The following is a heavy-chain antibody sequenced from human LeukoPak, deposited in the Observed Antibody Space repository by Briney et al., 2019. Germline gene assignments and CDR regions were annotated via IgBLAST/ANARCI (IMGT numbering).Heavy chain of an antibody. V-gene: IGHV4-34*01. Sequence: PSETLSLTCAVYGGAFSGYYWSWIRQPPGKGLEWIGEINHSGSTHYNPSLKSRVTISVDTSKNQFSLKLSSVTAADTAVYYCARDYRTYYYDSSVDYWGQGTLVTVSS. CDR2: INHSGST. CDR3: ARDYRTYYYDSSVDY. CDR1: GGAFSGYY. D-gene: IGHD3-22*01. J-gene: IGHJ4*02.